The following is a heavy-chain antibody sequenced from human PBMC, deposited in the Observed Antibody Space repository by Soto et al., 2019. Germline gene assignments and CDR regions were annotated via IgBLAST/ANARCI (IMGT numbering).Heavy chain of an antibody. Sequence: EIQVVESVGGLAQPGGSLRLSCAASGFSLSSYWMSWVRQAPWKGLESVANTREDGRDQYYVDSVKGRFTISRDNAKNYVYRQMSSLKVEDTAVYYCVIDQGVGGNIDWFDSWGQGTLVTVSA. V-gene: IGHV3-7*01. J-gene: IGHJ5*01. CDR3: VIDQGVGGNIDWFDS. CDR2: TREDGRDQ. CDR1: GFSLSSYW. D-gene: IGHD6-19*01.